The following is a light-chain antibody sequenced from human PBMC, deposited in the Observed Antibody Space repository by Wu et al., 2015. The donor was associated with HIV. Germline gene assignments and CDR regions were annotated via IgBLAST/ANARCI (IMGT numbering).Light chain of an antibody. J-gene: IGKJ1*01. V-gene: IGKV1-5*03. CDR2: KVS. Sequence: DIQLTQSPSTLSASVGDRVTITCRASQSLNSWLAWYQQKPGQAPKLLIYKVSTLENGVPSRFSGSASGTEFTLTISSLQPDDFATYYCQQYNSYLRAFGQGTEGGN. CDR1: QSLNSW. CDR3: QQYNSYLRA.